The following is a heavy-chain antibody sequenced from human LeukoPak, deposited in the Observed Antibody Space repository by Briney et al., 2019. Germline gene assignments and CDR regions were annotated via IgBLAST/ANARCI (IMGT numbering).Heavy chain of an antibody. J-gene: IGHJ4*02. D-gene: IGHD3-22*01. CDR3: ANLPYDSSGYWAYFDN. CDR2: IGGSGGNT. V-gene: IGHV3-23*01. Sequence: GGSLRLSCAASGFTFSSYAMSWVRQAPGKGLEWVSGIGGSGGNTYYADSVKGRFTISGDSSKNVLYLQMNSLRAEDTAVYYCANLPYDSSGYWAYFDNWGQGTLVTVSS. CDR1: GFTFSSYA.